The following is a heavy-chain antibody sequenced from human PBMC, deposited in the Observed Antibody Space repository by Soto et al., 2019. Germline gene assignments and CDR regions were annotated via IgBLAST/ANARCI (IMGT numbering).Heavy chain of an antibody. CDR3: ARDGCSITMVRGVTVAVGMDV. CDR1: GFTFSSYG. Sequence: GGSLRLSCAASGFTFSSYGMHWARQAPGKGLEWVAVIWYDGSNKYYADSVKGRFTISRDNSKNTLYLQMNSLRAEDTAVYYCARDGCSITMVRGVTVAVGMDVWGQGTTVTVSS. D-gene: IGHD3-10*01. J-gene: IGHJ6*02. CDR2: IWYDGSNK. V-gene: IGHV3-33*01.